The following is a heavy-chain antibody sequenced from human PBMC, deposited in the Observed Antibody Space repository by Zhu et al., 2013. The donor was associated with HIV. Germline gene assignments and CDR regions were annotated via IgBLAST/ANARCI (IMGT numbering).Heavy chain of an antibody. CDR1: GYTFTGYY. CDR2: INPNSGGT. D-gene: IGHD5-18*01. J-gene: IGHJ5*02. V-gene: IGHV1-2*02. Sequence: QVQLVQSGAEVKKPGASVKVSCKASGYTFTGYYMHWVRQAPGQGLEWMGWINPNSGGTNYAQKFQGRVTMTRDTSISTAYMELSRLRSDDTAVYCCVRGNSYGDGGRWFDPWGQGTLVTVSS. CDR3: VRGNSYGDGGRWFDP.